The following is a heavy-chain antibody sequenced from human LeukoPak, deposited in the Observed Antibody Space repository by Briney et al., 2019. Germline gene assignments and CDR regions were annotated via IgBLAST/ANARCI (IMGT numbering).Heavy chain of an antibody. CDR2: ISYDGSNK. CDR3: AKDAYYYDGRGYFDY. J-gene: IGHJ4*02. CDR1: GFTFSSYG. V-gene: IGHV3-30*18. D-gene: IGHD3-22*01. Sequence: PGRSLRLSCAPSGFTFSSYGMHWVRQAPGKGLEWVALISYDGSNKCYADSVKGRFTISRDSSKNTLHLQMNSLRAEDTAVYYCAKDAYYYDGRGYFDYWGQGTLVTVSS.